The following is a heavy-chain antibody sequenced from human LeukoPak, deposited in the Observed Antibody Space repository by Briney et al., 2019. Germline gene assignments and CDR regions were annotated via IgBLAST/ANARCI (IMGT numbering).Heavy chain of an antibody. CDR1: GFTFSDYY. D-gene: IGHD3-10*01. CDR3: ARLSAMVRGPEDIYYFEY. V-gene: IGHV3-11*04. CDR2: ISSSGSTI. Sequence: PGGSLRLSCAASGFTFSDYYMSWIRQAPGKGLEWVSYISSSGSTIYYADSVKGRFTISRDNAKKSLYLQMNSLRAEDTAVYYCARLSAMVRGPEDIYYFEYWGQGTLVTVSS. J-gene: IGHJ4*02.